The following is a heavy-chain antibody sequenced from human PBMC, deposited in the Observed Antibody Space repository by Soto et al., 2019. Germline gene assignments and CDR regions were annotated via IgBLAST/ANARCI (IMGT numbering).Heavy chain of an antibody. Sequence: SETLSLTCTVSGGSISSGDYYWSWIRQPPGKGLEWIGYIYYSGSTYYNPSLKSRVTISVETSKNQFSLKLSSVTAADTAVYYCARDNTYGSGSYYNNYYYYGMDVWGQGTTVTVSS. D-gene: IGHD3-10*01. CDR3: ARDNTYGSGSYYNNYYYYGMDV. CDR1: GGSISSGDYY. CDR2: IYYSGST. V-gene: IGHV4-30-4*01. J-gene: IGHJ6*02.